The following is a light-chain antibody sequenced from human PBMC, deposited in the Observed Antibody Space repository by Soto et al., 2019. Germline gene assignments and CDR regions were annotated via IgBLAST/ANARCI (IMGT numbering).Light chain of an antibody. CDR3: QQNNSWPPIT. CDR2: DAS. CDR1: ESVSRS. Sequence: EVVMTQSPATLSVSPGERATLSCRASESVSRSLAWYQQKPGQAPRLLIYDASTRATGILDRFSGGGSGTEFTLTISSLQSEDFVVYYCQQNNSWPPITFGQGTRLENK. V-gene: IGKV3-15*01. J-gene: IGKJ5*01.